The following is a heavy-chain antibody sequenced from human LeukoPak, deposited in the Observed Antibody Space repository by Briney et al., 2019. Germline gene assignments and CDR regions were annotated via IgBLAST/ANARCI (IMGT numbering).Heavy chain of an antibody. CDR2: IYYSGST. D-gene: IGHD3-10*01. CDR1: GGSISSYY. V-gene: IGHV4-59*08. CDR3: ARQLLWFGAERWFDP. Sequence: SETLSLTCTVSGGSISSYYWSWIRQPPGKGLEWNGYIYYSGSTNYNPSLKSRVTISVDTSKNQFSLKLSSVTAADTAVYYCARQLLWFGAERWFDPWGQGTLVTVSS. J-gene: IGHJ5*02.